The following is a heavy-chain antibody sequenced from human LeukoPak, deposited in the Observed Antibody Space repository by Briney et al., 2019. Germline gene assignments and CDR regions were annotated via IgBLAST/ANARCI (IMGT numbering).Heavy chain of an antibody. D-gene: IGHD1-26*01. CDR3: ARDNVGATPFDY. V-gene: IGHV3-7*05. Sequence: GGSLRLSCAASGFTFSYFWMSWVRQAPGKGLERVANINLDGTERHYVDSVKGRFTISRDNARKSLYLQMNSLRDEDTAVYYCARDNVGATPFDYWGQGTLVTVSS. CDR2: INLDGTER. CDR1: GFTFSYFW. J-gene: IGHJ4*02.